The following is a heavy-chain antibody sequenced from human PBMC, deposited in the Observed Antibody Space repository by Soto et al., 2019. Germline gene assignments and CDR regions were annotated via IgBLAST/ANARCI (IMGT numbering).Heavy chain of an antibody. CDR1: GYTFTGYY. J-gene: IGHJ6*02. CDR3: ARDGRATTKYYYYGMDV. Sequence: ASVKVSCKASGYTFTGYYMHWVRQAPGQGLEWMGWINPNSGGTNYAQKFQGRVTMTRDTSISTAYMELSRLRSDDTAVYYCARDGRATTKYYYYGMDVWGQGTTVTVSS. V-gene: IGHV1-2*02. CDR2: INPNSGGT. D-gene: IGHD2-15*01.